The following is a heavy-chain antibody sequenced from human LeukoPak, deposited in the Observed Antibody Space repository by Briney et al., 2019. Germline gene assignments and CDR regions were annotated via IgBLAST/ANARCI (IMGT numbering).Heavy chain of an antibody. CDR3: TREASSIFDY. J-gene: IGHJ4*02. V-gene: IGHV3-23*01. D-gene: IGHD2-2*01. CDR1: GFTFSSFA. Sequence: PGGSLRLSCAASGFTFSSFAMSWVRQAPGKGLEWVSGISGGGGSTYYADSVKGRFTISRDNSKNTLYLQMNSLRAEDTAVYYCTREASSIFDYWGQGTLVTVSS. CDR2: ISGGGGST.